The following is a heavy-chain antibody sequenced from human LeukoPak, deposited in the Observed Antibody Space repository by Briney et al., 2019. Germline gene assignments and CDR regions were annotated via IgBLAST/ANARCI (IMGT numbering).Heavy chain of an antibody. CDR2: IYTSGST. D-gene: IGHD2-2*01. CDR1: GGSISSYY. Sequence: SETLSLTCTVSGGSISSYYWSWIRQPAGKGLEWIGRIYTSGSTNYNPSLKSRVTISVDTSKNQFSLKLSSVTAADTAVYYCARGSSTSFGDAFDIWGQGTMVTVSS. CDR3: ARGSSTSFGDAFDI. V-gene: IGHV4-4*07. J-gene: IGHJ3*02.